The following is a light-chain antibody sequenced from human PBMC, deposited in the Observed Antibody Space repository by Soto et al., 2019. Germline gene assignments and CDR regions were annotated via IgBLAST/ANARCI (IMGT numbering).Light chain of an antibody. CDR2: AAS. CDR3: QRLNSFPLT. Sequence: DIQMTQSPSSVSASVGDRVTITCRASQGISSWLAWYQRKPGRAPKLLIYAASRLQAGVPLRFSGSGSGTDFTLTISDLQPEDFATYYCQRLNSFPLTFGQGTRLEIK. J-gene: IGKJ5*01. V-gene: IGKV1D-12*01. CDR1: QGISSW.